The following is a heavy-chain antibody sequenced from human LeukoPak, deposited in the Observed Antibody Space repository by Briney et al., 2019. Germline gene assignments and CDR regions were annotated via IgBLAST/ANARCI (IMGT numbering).Heavy chain of an antibody. Sequence: GASVKVSCKASGYTFTSYYIHWVRQAPGQGPEWMGIINSIGGTTDYAQKFQGRVTMTRDTSTSTVYMELSSLTSDDTAVYYCASWDSSGYPGGYWGQGTLVTVSS. V-gene: IGHV1-46*01. CDR1: GYTFTSYY. CDR2: INSIGGTT. D-gene: IGHD3-22*01. CDR3: ASWDSSGYPGGY. J-gene: IGHJ4*02.